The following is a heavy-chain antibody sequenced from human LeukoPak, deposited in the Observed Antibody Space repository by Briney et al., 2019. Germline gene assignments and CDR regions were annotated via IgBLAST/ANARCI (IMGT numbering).Heavy chain of an antibody. V-gene: IGHV4-4*07. D-gene: IGHD3-3*01. CDR3: ARDTQYYDFWSGYPTPNWFDP. J-gene: IGHJ5*02. CDR1: GGSIXSYY. CDR2: IYTSGST. Sequence: ETLSLTXXXSGGSIXSYYWSWIRQPAGKGLEWIGRIYTSGSTNYNPSLKSRVTMSVDTSKNQFSLKLSSVNTADEAVYYCARDTQYYDFWSGYPTPNWFDPWGQGTLVTVSS.